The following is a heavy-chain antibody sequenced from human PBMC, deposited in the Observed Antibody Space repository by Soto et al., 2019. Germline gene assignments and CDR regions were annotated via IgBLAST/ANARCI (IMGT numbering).Heavy chain of an antibody. CDR3: ARGYCSSTSCYVVNWFDP. CDR1: GGTFSSYA. J-gene: IGHJ5*02. CDR2: IIPIFGTA. Sequence: QVQLVQSGAEVKKSGSSVKVSCKASGGTFSSYAISWVRQAPGQGLEWMGGIIPIFGTANYAQKFQGRVTITADESTSTAYMELSSLRSEDTAVYYCARGYCSSTSCYVVNWFDPWGQGTLVTVSS. D-gene: IGHD2-2*01. V-gene: IGHV1-69*01.